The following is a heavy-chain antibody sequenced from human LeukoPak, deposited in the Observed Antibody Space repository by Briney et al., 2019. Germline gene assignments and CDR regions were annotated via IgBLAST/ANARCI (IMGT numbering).Heavy chain of an antibody. J-gene: IGHJ5*02. D-gene: IGHD1-26*01. CDR2: IYYSGST. CDR1: GGSISRGGYY. CDR3: ARDSGNNWFDP. V-gene: IGHV4-31*03. Sequence: SETLSLTRTLSGGSISRGGYYWGWIRQHPGKGLEWIGYIYYSGSTYYNPSLKSRVTISVDTSKNQFSLKLSSVTAADTAVYYCARDSGNNWFDPWGQGTLATVSS.